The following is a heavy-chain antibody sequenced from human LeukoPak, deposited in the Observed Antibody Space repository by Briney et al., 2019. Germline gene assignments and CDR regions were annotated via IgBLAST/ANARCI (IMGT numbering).Heavy chain of an antibody. CDR3: AKDRSDVMTAMDDAFDV. D-gene: IGHD2-21*02. CDR2: ISGSGGST. J-gene: IGHJ3*01. V-gene: IGHV3-23*01. CDR1: GFTFSSFTFSSYA. Sequence: GGSLRLSCAASGFTFSSFTFSSYAMSWVRQAPGKGLEWVSAISGSGGSTYYADSVKGRFTISRDNSKNTLYLQMNSLRAEDTAVYYCAKDRSDVMTAMDDAFDVWGRGTLVTVSS.